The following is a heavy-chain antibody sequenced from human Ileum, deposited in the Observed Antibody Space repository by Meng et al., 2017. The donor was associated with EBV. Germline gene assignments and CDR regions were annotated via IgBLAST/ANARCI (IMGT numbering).Heavy chain of an antibody. D-gene: IGHD4-17*01. Sequence: QVQLQQWGAGLLEPSETLSLTCAVYGGSFSGYYWSWIRQPPGKGLEWIGEINHSGSTNYNPSLKSRVTISVDKSKNQISLNLSSVTAADTAVYYCASGRDYAWHSWGRGTLVTVSS. J-gene: IGHJ4*02. V-gene: IGHV4-34*01. CDR2: INHSGST. CDR1: GGSFSGYY. CDR3: ASGRDYAWHS.